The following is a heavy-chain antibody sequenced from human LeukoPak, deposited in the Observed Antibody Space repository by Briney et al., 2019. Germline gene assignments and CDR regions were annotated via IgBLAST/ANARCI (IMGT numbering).Heavy chain of an antibody. CDR2: ISYDGSNK. J-gene: IGHJ5*02. V-gene: IGHV3-30-3*01. CDR3: ARESLITMVRGRSSDP. Sequence: PGGSLRLSCAASGVTFSSDAMHWVRQAPGKGLEWGAVISYDGSNKYYADSVKGRFTISRDNSKNTLYLQMNSLRAEDTAVYYCARESLITMVRGRSSDPWGQGTLVTVSS. D-gene: IGHD3-10*01. CDR1: GVTFSSDA.